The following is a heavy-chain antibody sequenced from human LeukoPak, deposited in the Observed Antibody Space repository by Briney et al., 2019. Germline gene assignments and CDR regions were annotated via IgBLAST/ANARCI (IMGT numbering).Heavy chain of an antibody. Sequence: SETLSLTCTVSGGSISSYYWSWIRQPPGKGLEWIGYIYYSGSTNYNPSLKSRVTISVDTSKNQFSLKLSSVTAADTAVYYCAAQHEYSSSFCAFDIWGQGTMVTVSS. CDR1: GGSISSYY. J-gene: IGHJ3*02. V-gene: IGHV4-59*01. D-gene: IGHD6-6*01. CDR3: AAQHEYSSSFCAFDI. CDR2: IYYSGST.